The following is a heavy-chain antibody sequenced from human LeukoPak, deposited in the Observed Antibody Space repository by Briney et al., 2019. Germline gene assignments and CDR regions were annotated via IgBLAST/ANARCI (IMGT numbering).Heavy chain of an antibody. J-gene: IGHJ4*02. CDR1: GYSFTNYW. CDR3: ATGASKVTTDFANY. D-gene: IGHD4-17*01. Sequence: GESLKISCKGSGYSFTNYWISWVRQMPGKGLEWMWRIDPRDSYTKYSPSFEGHVTISVDKSISSAFLQWNSLKASDSAMYYCATGASKVTTDFANYWGQGTQVAVSS. CDR2: IDPRDSYT. V-gene: IGHV5-10-1*01.